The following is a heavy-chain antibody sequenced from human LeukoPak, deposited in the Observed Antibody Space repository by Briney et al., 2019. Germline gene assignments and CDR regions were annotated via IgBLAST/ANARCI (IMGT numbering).Heavy chain of an antibody. D-gene: IGHD1-26*01. Sequence: SGGSLRLSCTASGFTFGDYAMSWFRQAPGKGLEWVGFIRSKAYGGTTEYAASVKGRFTISRDDSKSIAYLQMNSLKTEDTAVYYCTRDYLVGLSYYYYYMDVWGKGTRSPSP. CDR1: GFTFGDYA. J-gene: IGHJ6*03. CDR2: IRSKAYGGTT. CDR3: TRDYLVGLSYYYYYMDV. V-gene: IGHV3-49*03.